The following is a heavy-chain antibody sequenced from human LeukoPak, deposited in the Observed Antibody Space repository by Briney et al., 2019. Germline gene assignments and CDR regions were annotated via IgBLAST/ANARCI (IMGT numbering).Heavy chain of an antibody. Sequence: GSLRLSCAASGFTFSNYSMNWVRQAPGKGLEWVSSISNSSSYIYYADSVKGRFTISRDNAKNSLYLQMNSLRAEDTAVYYCAELGITMIGGVWGKGTTVTISS. CDR1: GFTFSNYS. V-gene: IGHV3-21*01. J-gene: IGHJ6*04. CDR2: ISNSSSYI. D-gene: IGHD3-10*02. CDR3: AELGITMIGGV.